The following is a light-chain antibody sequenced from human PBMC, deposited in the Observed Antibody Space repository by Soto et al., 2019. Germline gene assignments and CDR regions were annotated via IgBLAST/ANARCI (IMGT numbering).Light chain of an antibody. J-gene: IGKJ4*01. CDR2: AAS. CDR1: QGISSY. CDR3: QQYNSYFLT. Sequence: AIRMTQSPSSLSASTGDRVTITCRASQGISSYLAWYQQKPGKAPKLLIYAASTLQSGVPSRFSGSGSGTDFTLTISCLQSEDFATYYCQQYNSYFLTFGGGTKVDIK. V-gene: IGKV1-8*01.